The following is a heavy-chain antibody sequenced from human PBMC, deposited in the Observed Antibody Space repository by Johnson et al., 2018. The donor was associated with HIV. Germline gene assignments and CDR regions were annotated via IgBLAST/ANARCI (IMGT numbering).Heavy chain of an antibody. CDR2: ISYDGSNK. D-gene: IGHD1-26*01. V-gene: IGHV3-30-3*01. CDR3: AKLVGATHPLDI. CDR1: GFTFSSYA. J-gene: IGHJ3*02. Sequence: QVQLVESGGGVVQPGRSLRLSCAASGFTFSSYAMHWVRQAPGKGLEWVAVISYDGSNKYYADSVKGRFTISRDNSKNTLYLQMNSLRAGDTAIYYCAKLVGATHPLDIWGQGTMVTVSS.